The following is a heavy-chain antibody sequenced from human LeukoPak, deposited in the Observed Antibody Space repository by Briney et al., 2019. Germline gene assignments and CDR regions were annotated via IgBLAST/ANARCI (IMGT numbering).Heavy chain of an antibody. J-gene: IGHJ4*02. CDR2: IYPGDSET. D-gene: IGHD6-6*01. V-gene: IGHV5-51*01. CDR3: ARPSHDSSSYRFDY. Sequence: VSLKIFCKGSGYSFNSYWIVRVPQIPGEGLEGMGIIYPGDSETRYSPSFQGQVTISADKSISTAYLQWSSLKASDTAMYYCARPSHDSSSYRFDYWGQGTLVTVSS. CDR1: GYSFNSYW.